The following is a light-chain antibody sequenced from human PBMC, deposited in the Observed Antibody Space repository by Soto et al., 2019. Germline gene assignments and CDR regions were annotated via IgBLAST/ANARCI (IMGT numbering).Light chain of an antibody. Sequence: DIVMTQSPDSLAVSLGERATINCKSSQSVFFNSNNKNYLAWYQQKPGQPPKLLIYCASTRESGVPDRFSGSGSGTDFTLTISSLQAEDVAFYYCQQYYNIPPTFGQGTKVAI. V-gene: IGKV4-1*01. CDR1: QSVFFNSNNKNY. J-gene: IGKJ1*01. CDR3: QQYYNIPPT. CDR2: CAS.